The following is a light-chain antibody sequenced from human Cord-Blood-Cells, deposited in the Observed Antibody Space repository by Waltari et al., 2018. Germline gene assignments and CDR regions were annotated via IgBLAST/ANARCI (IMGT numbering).Light chain of an antibody. CDR3: QQYNNWPRWT. V-gene: IGKV3-15*01. CDR2: GAS. J-gene: IGKJ1*01. CDR1: QSVSSN. Sequence: EIVMTQSPATLSVSPGERVTLSCRASQSVSSNLAWYQQKPGQAPRLLIYGASTRATCIPARFSGSGWWTEFTLTISSLQSEDFAVYYCQQYNNWPRWTFGQGTKVEIK.